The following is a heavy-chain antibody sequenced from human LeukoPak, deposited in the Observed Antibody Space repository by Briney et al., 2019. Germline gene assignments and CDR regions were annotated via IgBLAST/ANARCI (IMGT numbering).Heavy chain of an antibody. Sequence: SETLSLTCTVSGGSMNPYYWSWTRQPAGKGLEWIGRIFSAGSTNYNPSLKSRVTMLVDTSKNQFSLRLNSVTAADTAVYYCAREYYHSSGYYGSHDYWGQGTLVTVSS. J-gene: IGHJ4*02. CDR2: IFSAGST. CDR1: GGSMNPYY. V-gene: IGHV4-4*07. D-gene: IGHD3-22*01. CDR3: AREYYHSSGYYGSHDY.